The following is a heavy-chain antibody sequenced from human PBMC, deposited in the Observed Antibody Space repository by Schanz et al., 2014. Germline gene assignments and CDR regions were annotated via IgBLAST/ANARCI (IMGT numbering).Heavy chain of an antibody. CDR1: GFIFSNYG. V-gene: IGHV3-30*02. J-gene: IGHJ5*02. CDR2: IRYDGSDK. CDR3: ANLDGVSISTFS. D-gene: IGHD3-9*01. Sequence: QVQLVESGGGVVQPGGSLRLSCAASGFIFSNYGMHWVRQGPGKGLEWLAFIRYDGSDKYYVDSVKGRFTISRDNSRNTLYLHMSSLRVEDTAVYYCANLDGVSISTFSWGPGTLVTVSS.